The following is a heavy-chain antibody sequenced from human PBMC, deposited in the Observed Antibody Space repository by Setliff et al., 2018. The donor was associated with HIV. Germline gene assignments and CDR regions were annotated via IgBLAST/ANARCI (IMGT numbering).Heavy chain of an antibody. J-gene: IGHJ4*02. CDR2: ISSSNSI. V-gene: IGHV3-48*01. CDR3: AKELAASGLGYFDS. Sequence: PGGSLRLSCLASGFTFTGLTFTDYNMNWVRQAPGKGLEWVSYISSSNSIYYADSVKGRFTISRDNSKNTVYLQMNSLRAEDTAEYYCAKELAASGLGYFDSWGRGILVTVSS. D-gene: IGHD3-22*01. CDR1: GFTFTGLTFTDYN.